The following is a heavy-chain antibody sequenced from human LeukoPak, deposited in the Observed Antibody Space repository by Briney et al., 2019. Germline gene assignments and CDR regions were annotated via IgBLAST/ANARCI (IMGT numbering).Heavy chain of an antibody. V-gene: IGHV3-66*01. D-gene: IGHD6-19*01. CDR2: IYSGGST. CDR3: ARDQGAVAGTDPYYYGMDV. Sequence: GGSLRLSCAASGFTVSSNYMSWVRQAPGKGLGWVSVIYSGGSTYYADSVKGRFTISRDNSKNTLYLQMNSLRAEDTAVYYCARDQGAVAGTDPYYYGMDVWGQGTTVTVSS. J-gene: IGHJ6*02. CDR1: GFTVSSNY.